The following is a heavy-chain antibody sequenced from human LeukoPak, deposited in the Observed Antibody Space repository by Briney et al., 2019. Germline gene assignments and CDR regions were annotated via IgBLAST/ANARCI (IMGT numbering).Heavy chain of an antibody. Sequence: GGSLRLSCAAPXFTFDDYAMHWVRQAPGKGLEWVSLITGDGGTTYYADSVKGRFTISRDNSKNSLYLQMSSLRTEDTALYYCAKEGPIAVANYFDYWGQGTLVTVSS. J-gene: IGHJ4*02. D-gene: IGHD6-19*01. CDR2: ITGDGGTT. CDR3: AKEGPIAVANYFDY. CDR1: XFTFDDYA. V-gene: IGHV3-43*02.